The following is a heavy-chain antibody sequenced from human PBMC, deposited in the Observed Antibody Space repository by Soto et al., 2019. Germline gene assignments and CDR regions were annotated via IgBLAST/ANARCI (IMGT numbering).Heavy chain of an antibody. D-gene: IGHD3-10*01. J-gene: IGHJ6*02. CDR1: GFTFSSYA. CDR2: ISGSGGTT. CDR3: AKDPSDGGGMDV. V-gene: IGHV3-23*01. Sequence: EVQLLESGGGLGQPGGSLRLSCAASGFTFSSYAMSWVRQAPGKGLEWVSGISGSGGTTYYADSVKGRFTISRDNSKNTLYMQMNSLRAEDTAVYYCAKDPSDGGGMDVWGQGTTVTVSS.